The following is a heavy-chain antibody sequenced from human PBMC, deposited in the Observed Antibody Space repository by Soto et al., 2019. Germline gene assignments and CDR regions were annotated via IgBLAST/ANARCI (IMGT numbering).Heavy chain of an antibody. J-gene: IGHJ4*02. CDR3: VAAGRLEFDF. CDR1: GFTFSSYA. D-gene: IGHD1-1*01. Sequence: EVQLLESGGGLVQPGGSLRLSCAASGFTFSSYAMSWVRQAPGKGLEWVSTIGRSAGRTYYADSMKGRFTISRDNSKNTLYLQMNSLRAEDTAVYYCVAAGRLEFDFWGQGTLVTVSS. V-gene: IGHV3-23*01. CDR2: IGRSAGRT.